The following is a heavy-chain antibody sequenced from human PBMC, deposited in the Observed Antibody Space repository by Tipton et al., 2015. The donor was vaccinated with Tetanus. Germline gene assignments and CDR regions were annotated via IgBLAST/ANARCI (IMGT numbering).Heavy chain of an antibody. J-gene: IGHJ4*02. CDR1: GFTFSEYI. D-gene: IGHD4-23*01. V-gene: IGHV3-7*05. CDR2: IKQDGSEK. CDR3: TKDVSPGGAGC. Sequence: GSLRLSCAASGFTFSEYIVHWVRQAPGKGLEWVANIKQDGSEKYFVDSVKGRFTISRDNARNSLYLQMNGLTPEDTALYYCTKDVSPGGAGCWGPGTQVTVSA.